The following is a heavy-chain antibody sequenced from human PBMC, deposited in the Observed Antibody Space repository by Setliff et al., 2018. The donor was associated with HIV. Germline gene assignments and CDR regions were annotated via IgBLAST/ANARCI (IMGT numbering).Heavy chain of an antibody. CDR1: GGSFSSATYS. J-gene: IGHJ4*02. CDR2: IYTSGNT. Sequence: SETLSLTCTVSGGSFSSATYSWIWIRQPAGKGLEYIGLIYTSGNTRYNPSLKSRLSISVDTSKNQISLKLSTVTAADTAVYYCARLVEVRGAANDYFDCWGQGTLVTVSS. V-gene: IGHV4-61*02. D-gene: IGHD3-10*01. CDR3: ARLVEVRGAANDYFDC.